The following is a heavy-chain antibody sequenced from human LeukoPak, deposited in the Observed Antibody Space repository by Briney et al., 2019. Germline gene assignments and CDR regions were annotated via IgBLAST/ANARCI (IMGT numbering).Heavy chain of an antibody. CDR1: GYTFTSYD. D-gene: IGHD2-15*01. Sequence: ASVKVSCKASGYTFTSYDINWVRQAPGQGLEWMGWMNPNSGNTGYAQKFQGRVTMTTNTSTSTAYMELSSLRSEDAAVYYCARGRVAGDICYCYGMDVWGQGTTVTVSS. V-gene: IGHV1-8*01. J-gene: IGHJ6*02. CDR2: MNPNSGNT. CDR3: ARGRVAGDICYCYGMDV.